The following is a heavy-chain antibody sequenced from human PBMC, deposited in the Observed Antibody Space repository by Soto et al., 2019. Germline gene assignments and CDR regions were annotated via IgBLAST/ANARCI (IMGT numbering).Heavy chain of an antibody. CDR1: GFTLNDYA. V-gene: IGHV3-23*01. Sequence: VGSLRLSCTASGFTLNDYAMACVRQDPGEGLEWVSSISCSGGHSSYAGSVRGRFTISRDNVNSILSLDMSDLSAEDTAVYYCAKDCRRLAVAGSAFDSWGQGTLVTVSS. CDR2: ISCSGGHS. J-gene: IGHJ4*02. CDR3: AKDCRRLAVAGSAFDS. D-gene: IGHD6-19*01.